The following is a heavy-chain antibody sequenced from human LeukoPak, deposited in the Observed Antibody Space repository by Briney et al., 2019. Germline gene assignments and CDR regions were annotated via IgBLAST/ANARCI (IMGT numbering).Heavy chain of an antibody. V-gene: IGHV4-34*01. D-gene: IGHD3-16*01. CDR2: SNHSGIT. CDR1: GGSFSGYY. Sequence: SETLSLTCAVYGGSFSGYYWSWIRQPPGKGLEWIGESNHSGITNYNPSLKSRVTISVDKSKNQFSLKLSSVTAADTAVYYCAREAGELPSYYFDYWGQGTLVTVSS. CDR3: AREAGELPSYYFDY. J-gene: IGHJ4*02.